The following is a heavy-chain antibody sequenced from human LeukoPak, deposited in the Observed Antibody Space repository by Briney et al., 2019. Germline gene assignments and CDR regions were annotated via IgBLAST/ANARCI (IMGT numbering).Heavy chain of an antibody. CDR3: AKDRLRSFDY. D-gene: IGHD5-12*01. Sequence: GGSLRLSCAASGFTFSSYGMHWVRQAPGKGLEWVAVISYDGSNKYYADSVKGRFTISRGNSKNTLYLQMNSLRAEDTAVYCCAKDRLRSFDYWGQGTLVTVSS. CDR1: GFTFSSYG. V-gene: IGHV3-30*18. J-gene: IGHJ4*02. CDR2: ISYDGSNK.